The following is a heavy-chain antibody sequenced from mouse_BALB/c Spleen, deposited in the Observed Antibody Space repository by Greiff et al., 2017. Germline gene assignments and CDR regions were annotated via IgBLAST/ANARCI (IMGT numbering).Heavy chain of an antibody. Sequence: EVQLVESGGGLVQPGGSRKLSCAASGFTFSSFGMHWVRQAPEKGLEWVAYISSGSSTIYYADTVKGRFTISRDNPKNTLFLQMTSLRSEDTAMYYCARRGMYYGSSYEGYFDVWGAGTTVTVSS. J-gene: IGHJ1*01. CDR3: ARRGMYYGSSYEGYFDV. CDR2: ISSGSSTI. V-gene: IGHV5-17*02. CDR1: GFTFSSFG. D-gene: IGHD1-1*01.